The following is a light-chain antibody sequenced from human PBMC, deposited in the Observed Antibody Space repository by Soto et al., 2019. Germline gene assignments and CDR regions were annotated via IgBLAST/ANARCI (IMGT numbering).Light chain of an antibody. CDR1: SSNIGAGFD. Sequence: QPVLTQPPSVSGAPGQRVTISCTGSSSNIGAGFDVHWYQQLPGTAPKLLIFENTDRPSGVPDRFSGSKSGTSASLAITGLQAEDAADYYCHSYDSSLSGWVFGGGTQLTVL. CDR2: ENT. CDR3: HSYDSSLSGWV. V-gene: IGLV1-40*01. J-gene: IGLJ3*02.